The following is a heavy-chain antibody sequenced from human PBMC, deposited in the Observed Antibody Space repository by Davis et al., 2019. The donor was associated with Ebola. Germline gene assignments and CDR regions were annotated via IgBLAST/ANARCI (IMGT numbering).Heavy chain of an antibody. CDR2: IYYSGST. J-gene: IGHJ6*02. CDR1: GGSISSYY. Sequence: SETLSLTCTVSGGSISSYYWSWIRQPPGKGLEWIGYIYYSGSTNYNPSLKSRVTISVDTSKNQFSLKLSSVTAADTAVYYCARKGIYYDFWSGYYKGDYYGMDVWGQGTTVTVSS. CDR3: ARKGIYYDFWSGYYKGDYYGMDV. D-gene: IGHD3-3*01. V-gene: IGHV4-59*12.